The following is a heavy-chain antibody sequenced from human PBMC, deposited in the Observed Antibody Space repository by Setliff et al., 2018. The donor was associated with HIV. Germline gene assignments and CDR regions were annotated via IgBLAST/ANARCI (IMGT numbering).Heavy chain of an antibody. D-gene: IGHD3-9*01. CDR1: GFIFRNYA. V-gene: IGHV3-23*01. J-gene: IGHJ4*02. CDR3: AKERGPLRYFDWLSTFDQ. CDR2: ISGSGSNT. Sequence: PGGSLRLSCAASGFIFRNYAMSWVRQAPGKGLEWVSAISGSGSNTDYADSVKGRFTISRDSSKNTLYLQMTSLRAEDTAMYYCAKERGPLRYFDWLSTFDQWGQGKLVTVSS.